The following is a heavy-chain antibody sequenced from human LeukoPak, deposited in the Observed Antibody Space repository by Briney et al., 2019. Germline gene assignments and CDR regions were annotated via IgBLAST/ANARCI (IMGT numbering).Heavy chain of an antibody. Sequence: GESLKISCKGSGYSFTSYWIGWVHQMPGKGLEWMGIIYPGDSDTRYGPSFQGQVTISADKSISTAYLQWSSLKASDTAMYYCARQGWELRGRGAFDIWGQGTMVTVSS. CDR2: IYPGDSDT. CDR3: ARQGWELRGRGAFDI. CDR1: GYSFTSYW. V-gene: IGHV5-51*07. J-gene: IGHJ3*02. D-gene: IGHD1-26*01.